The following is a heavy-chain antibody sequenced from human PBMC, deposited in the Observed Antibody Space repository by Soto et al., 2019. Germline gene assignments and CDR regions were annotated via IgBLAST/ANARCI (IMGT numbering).Heavy chain of an antibody. J-gene: IGHJ4*02. CDR3: AKGYYSGYDLAYFDY. D-gene: IGHD5-12*01. V-gene: IGHV3-23*01. CDR2: ISGSGDNT. Sequence: EVQLLESGGGLVQPGGSLRLSCAASGFSFDDYAMTWVRQAAGKGLEWVSAISGSGDNTYYADSVKGRFTISRDNSKNTLYLQLNSLRAEDTALDYCAKGYYSGYDLAYFDYWGQGTLVTVSS. CDR1: GFSFDDYA.